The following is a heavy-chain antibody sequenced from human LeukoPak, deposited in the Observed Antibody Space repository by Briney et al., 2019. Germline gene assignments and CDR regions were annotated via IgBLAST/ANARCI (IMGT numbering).Heavy chain of an antibody. CDR3: AKDRLDYGDHGGFDY. Sequence: GGSLRLSCAASGFTVSSNYMSWVRQAPGKGLEWVSVIYSGGSTYYADSVKGRFTISRHNSKNTLYLQMNSLRAEGTAVYYCAKDRLDYGDHGGFDYWGQGTLVTVSS. V-gene: IGHV3-53*04. CDR2: IYSGGST. D-gene: IGHD4-17*01. J-gene: IGHJ4*02. CDR1: GFTVSSNY.